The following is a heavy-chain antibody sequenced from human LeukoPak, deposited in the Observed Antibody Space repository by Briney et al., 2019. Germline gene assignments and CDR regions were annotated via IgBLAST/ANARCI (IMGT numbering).Heavy chain of an antibody. CDR2: ISYDGSNK. V-gene: IGHV3-30*04. Sequence: GGSLRLSCAASGFTFSSYAMHWVRQAPGKGLEWVTIISYDGSNKYYADSVKGRFTISRDNSKNTLYLQMNSLRAEDTAVYYCARDWFHAIDYWGQGALVTVSS. D-gene: IGHD2/OR15-2a*01. CDR1: GFTFSSYA. J-gene: IGHJ4*02. CDR3: ARDWFHAIDY.